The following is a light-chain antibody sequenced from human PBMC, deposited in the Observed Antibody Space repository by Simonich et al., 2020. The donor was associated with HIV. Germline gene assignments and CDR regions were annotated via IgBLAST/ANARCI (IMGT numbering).Light chain of an antibody. CDR3: PLT. CDR1: QSVLYSSNNKNY. J-gene: IGKJ4*01. V-gene: IGKV4-1*01. Sequence: DIVMTQSPDSLAVSLGERATINCKSSQSVLYSSNNKNYLAWFLQKPGQPPKFLIYWASTRESGVPDRFSGSGSGTDFPLTISSLQAEDVAVYSTPLTFGGGTKVEIK. CDR2: WAS.